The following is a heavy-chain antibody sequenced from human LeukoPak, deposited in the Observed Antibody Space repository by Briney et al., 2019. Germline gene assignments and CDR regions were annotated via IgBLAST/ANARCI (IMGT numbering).Heavy chain of an antibody. CDR3: ARGYLIAPFDY. CDR1: GFTFSSYA. D-gene: IGHD3-16*02. V-gene: IGHV3-21*01. J-gene: IGHJ4*02. CDR2: ISSSSSYI. Sequence: GGSLRLSCAATGFTFSSYAMSWVRQAPGKGLEWVSSISSSSSYIYYADSVKGRFTISRDNAKNSLYLQMNSLRAEDTAVYYCARGYLIAPFDYWGQGTLVTVSS.